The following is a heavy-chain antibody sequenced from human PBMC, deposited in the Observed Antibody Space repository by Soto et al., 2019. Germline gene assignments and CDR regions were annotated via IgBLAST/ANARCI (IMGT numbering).Heavy chain of an antibody. CDR1: GFTFSSYW. CDR2: IKQDGSEK. V-gene: IGHV3-7*01. Sequence: VQLVESGGGLVQPGGSLRLSCAASGFTFSSYWMSWVRQAPGKGLEWVANIKQDGSEKYYVDSVKGRFTISRDNAKNSLYLQMNSLRAEDTAVYYCARGGPPYYYYYMDVWGKGTTVTVSS. J-gene: IGHJ6*03. CDR3: ARGGPPYYYYYMDV.